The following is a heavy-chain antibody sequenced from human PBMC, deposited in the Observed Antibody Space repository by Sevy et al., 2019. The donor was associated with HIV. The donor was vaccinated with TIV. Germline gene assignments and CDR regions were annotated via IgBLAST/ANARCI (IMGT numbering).Heavy chain of an antibody. CDR3: AAPGGYRYGSLLDH. Sequence: ASVKVSYRTSGYSFTGHFVHWVRQAPGQGLEWMGWLNPDCGDTKYAEKFQGRVTVTRDTSISTAYMELSNLRSDDTAVYYCAAPGGYRYGSLLDHWVQGTLVTVSS. J-gene: IGHJ4*02. V-gene: IGHV1-2*02. D-gene: IGHD5-18*01. CDR2: LNPDCGDT. CDR1: GYSFTGHF.